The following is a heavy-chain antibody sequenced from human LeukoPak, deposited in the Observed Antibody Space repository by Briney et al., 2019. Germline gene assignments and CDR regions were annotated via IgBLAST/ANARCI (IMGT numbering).Heavy chain of an antibody. CDR1: GYTFTDYY. V-gene: IGHV1-2*02. CDR2: INPNSGGT. CDR3: ARVHFYDSSGYSLINP. D-gene: IGHD3-22*01. Sequence: ASVKVSCKASGYTFTDYYMHWARQAPGQGLEWMGWINPNSGGTNYAQKFQGRVTMTRDTSISTAYMELSRLKSDDTAVYYCARVHFYDSSGYSLINPWGQGTLVTVSS. J-gene: IGHJ4*02.